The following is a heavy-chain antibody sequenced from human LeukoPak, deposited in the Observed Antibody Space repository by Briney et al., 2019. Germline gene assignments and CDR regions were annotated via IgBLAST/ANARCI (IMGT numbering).Heavy chain of an antibody. D-gene: IGHD6-13*01. CDR1: GFTFTISA. V-gene: IGHV1-58*02. CDR3: AAGDIAAAGTVP. Sequence: SVKVSCKASGFTFTISAMQWVRQARGQRLEGIGWIVVGSGNTNYAQKFQERVTITRDMSTSTAYMELSSLRSEDTAVYYCAAGDIAAAGTVPWGQGTLVTVSS. CDR2: IVVGSGNT. J-gene: IGHJ5*02.